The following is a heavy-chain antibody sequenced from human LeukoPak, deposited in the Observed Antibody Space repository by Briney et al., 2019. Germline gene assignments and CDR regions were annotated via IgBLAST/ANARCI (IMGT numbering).Heavy chain of an antibody. Sequence: GGSLRLSCVVSGFDFGGRGMSWVRQAPGKGLEWAASIAGSGGFTYYADSVKGRFTISKDKSKNTMFLQASNLRAGDTALYFCAKPLYPDEGGYCSESYYFDYWGQGTLITVSS. D-gene: IGHD2-21*01. CDR2: IAGSGGFT. J-gene: IGHJ4*02. CDR1: GFDFGGRG. V-gene: IGHV3-23*01. CDR3: AKPLYPDEGGYCSESYYFDY.